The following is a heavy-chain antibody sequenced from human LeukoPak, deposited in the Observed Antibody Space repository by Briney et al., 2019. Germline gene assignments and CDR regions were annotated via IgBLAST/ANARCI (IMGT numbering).Heavy chain of an antibody. D-gene: IGHD2-2*01. CDR1: GGSFSGYY. Sequence: SETLSLTCAVYGGSFSGYYWSWIRQPPGKGLEWIGYIYYSGSTNYNPSLKSRVTISVDTSKNQFSLKLSSVTAADTAVYYCARDRENIVVVPAAAPDYWGQGTLVTVSS. CDR2: IYYSGST. J-gene: IGHJ4*02. CDR3: ARDRENIVVVPAAAPDY. V-gene: IGHV4-59*01.